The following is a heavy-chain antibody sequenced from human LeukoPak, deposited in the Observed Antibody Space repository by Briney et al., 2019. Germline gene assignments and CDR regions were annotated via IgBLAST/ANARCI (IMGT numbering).Heavy chain of an antibody. J-gene: IGHJ6*02. CDR3: ARDITMVRGAYGMDV. CDR1: GFTFITYW. CDR2: INSDGSST. Sequence: GGSLRLSCAASGFTFITYWMHWVRQAPGKGLVWVSRINSDGSSTSYADSVKGRFTISRDNAKNTLYLQMNSLRAEDTAVYYCARDITMVRGAYGMDVWGQGTTVTVSS. V-gene: IGHV3-74*01. D-gene: IGHD3-10*01.